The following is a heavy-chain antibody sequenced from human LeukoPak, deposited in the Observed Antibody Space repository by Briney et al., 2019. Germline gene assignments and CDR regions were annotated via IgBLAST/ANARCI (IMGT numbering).Heavy chain of an antibody. CDR3: ARRVPYYDSSGYLEFYYLDY. CDR1: GGSISSGDYY. V-gene: IGHV4-61*08. J-gene: IGHJ4*02. CDR2: IYYSGST. Sequence: SQTLSLTCTVSGGSISSGDYYWSWIRQPPGKGLEWIGYIYYSGSTNYNPSLKSRVTISVDTSKNQFSLKLSSVTAADTAVYYCARRVPYYDSSGYLEFYYLDYWGQGTLATVSS. D-gene: IGHD3-22*01.